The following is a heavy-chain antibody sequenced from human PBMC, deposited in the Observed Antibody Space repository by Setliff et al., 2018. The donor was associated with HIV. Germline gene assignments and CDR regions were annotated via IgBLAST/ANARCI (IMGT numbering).Heavy chain of an antibody. V-gene: IGHV1-8*01. CDR3: ARTWVSGVTGYRFEP. CDR1: GYTFTKFD. D-gene: IGHD3-9*01. J-gene: IGHJ5*02. CDR2: MNPNSGNT. Sequence: ASVKVSCKASGYTFTKFDINWVRQATGQGLEWMGWMNPNSGNTGFAQKFQGRVTMTRNTPISTAYMELRSLRSEDTAVYFCARTWVSGVTGYRFEPWGQGTRVTVSS.